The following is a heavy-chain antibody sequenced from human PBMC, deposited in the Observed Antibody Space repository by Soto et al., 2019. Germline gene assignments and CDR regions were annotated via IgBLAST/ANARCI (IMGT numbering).Heavy chain of an antibody. CDR1: GGSISSYY. Sequence: PSETLSLTCTVSGGSISSYYWSWIRQPPGKGLEWIGYIYYSGSTNYNPSLKSRVTISVDTSKNQFSPKLSSVTAADTAVYYCARGHYDFWSGYYRDYYYYYMDVWGKGTTVTVSS. D-gene: IGHD3-3*01. CDR2: IYYSGST. CDR3: ARGHYDFWSGYYRDYYYYYMDV. J-gene: IGHJ6*03. V-gene: IGHV4-59*01.